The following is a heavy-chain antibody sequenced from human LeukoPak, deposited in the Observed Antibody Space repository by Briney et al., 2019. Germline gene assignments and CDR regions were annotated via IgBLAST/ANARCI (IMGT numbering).Heavy chain of an antibody. V-gene: IGHV4-4*02. D-gene: IGHD5-24*01. CDR2: IYHSGST. CDR3: ARDTGRDGYNYGYYGMDV. Sequence: PSETLSLTCAVSGGSISSSNWWSWVRQPPGKGLEWIGEIYHSGSTNYNPSLKSRVTMSVDKSKNQFSLKLSSVTAADTAVYYCARDTGRDGYNYGYYGMDVWGQGTTVTVSS. CDR1: GGSISSSNW. J-gene: IGHJ6*02.